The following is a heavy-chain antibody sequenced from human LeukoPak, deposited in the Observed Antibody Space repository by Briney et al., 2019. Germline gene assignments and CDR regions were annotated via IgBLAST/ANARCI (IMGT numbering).Heavy chain of an antibody. CDR1: GFTVSNNY. V-gene: IGHV3-66*01. Sequence: GGSLRLSCVVSGFTVSNNYMTWVRQAPGKGLEWVSAIHSAGDTHHANSVEGRFSISRDNSKNTVYLQMNSLRAEDTAVYYCARGFLVGNNAAWGQGTLVTISS. D-gene: IGHD1-26*01. J-gene: IGHJ5*02. CDR2: IHSAGDT. CDR3: ARGFLVGNNAA.